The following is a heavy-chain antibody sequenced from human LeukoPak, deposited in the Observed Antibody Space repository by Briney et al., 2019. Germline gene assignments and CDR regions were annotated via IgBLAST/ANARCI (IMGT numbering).Heavy chain of an antibody. V-gene: IGHV4-30-4*02. D-gene: IGHD5-18*01. CDR1: GGSISSGDYY. CDR2: IYYSGST. CDR3: ARVFGGYSYHYFDY. J-gene: IGHJ4*02. Sequence: SETLSLTCTVSGGSISSGDYYWSWIRQPPGKGLEWIGYIYYSGSTYYNPSLKSRVTISVDTSKNQFSLKLRSVTAADTAVYYCARVFGGYSYHYFDYWGQGTLVTVSS.